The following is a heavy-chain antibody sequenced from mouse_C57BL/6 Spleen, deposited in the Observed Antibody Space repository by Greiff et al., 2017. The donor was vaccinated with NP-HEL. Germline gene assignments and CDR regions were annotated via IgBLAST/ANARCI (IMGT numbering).Heavy chain of an antibody. CDR3: ARVTGTGDY. V-gene: IGHV1-81*01. Sequence: LVESGAELARPGASVKLSCKASGYTFTSYGISWVKQRTGQGLEWIGEIYPRSGNTYYNEKFKGKATLTADKSSSTAYMELRSLTSEDSAVYFCARVTGTGDYWGQGTTLTVSS. CDR2: IYPRSGNT. J-gene: IGHJ2*01. CDR1: GYTFTSYG. D-gene: IGHD4-1*01.